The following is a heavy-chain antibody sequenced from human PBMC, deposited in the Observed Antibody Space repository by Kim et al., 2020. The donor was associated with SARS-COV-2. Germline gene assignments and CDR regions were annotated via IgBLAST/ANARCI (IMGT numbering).Heavy chain of an antibody. Sequence: GGSLRLSCAASGFTFSSYAMSWVRQAPGKGLEWVSAISGSGGSTYYADSVKGRFTISRDNSKNTLYLQMNSLRAEDTAVYYCAKDRSSPHIPGIVGARWGMDVWGQGTTVTVSS. V-gene: IGHV3-23*01. J-gene: IGHJ6*02. CDR2: ISGSGGST. CDR1: GFTFSSYA. CDR3: AKDRSSPHIPGIVGARWGMDV. D-gene: IGHD1-26*01.